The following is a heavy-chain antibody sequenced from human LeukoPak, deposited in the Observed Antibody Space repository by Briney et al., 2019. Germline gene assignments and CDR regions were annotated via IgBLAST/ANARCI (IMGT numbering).Heavy chain of an antibody. J-gene: IGHJ4*02. CDR2: ISSRSTYI. V-gene: IGHV3-21*01. Sequence: GGSLRLSCAASGITFSDYGMSWVRQTPGKGLEWVSYISSRSTYIYYADSVKGRFTISRDNAKNSLYPQMNSLRAEDTAVYYCARGSSSSGWVFWGQGTLVTVSS. CDR1: GITFSDYG. CDR3: ARGSSSSGWVF. D-gene: IGHD6-19*01.